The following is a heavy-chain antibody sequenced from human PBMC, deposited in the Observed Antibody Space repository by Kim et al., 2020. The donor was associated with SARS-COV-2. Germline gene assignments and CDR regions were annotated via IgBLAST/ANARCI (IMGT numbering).Heavy chain of an antibody. V-gene: IGHV3-30*04. CDR2: ISYDATNK. CDR1: GFSFSNYA. CDR3: ARKPTTSSWSYYFEY. D-gene: IGHD6-13*01. J-gene: IGHJ4*01. Sequence: GGSLRLSCAASGFSFSNYAMFWVRQAPGKGLEWVALISYDATNKDSADSVTGRFTISRDSSKSTLYLQMNSLRVADTAVYFCARKPTTSSWSYYFEYWGQGTLVTVSS.